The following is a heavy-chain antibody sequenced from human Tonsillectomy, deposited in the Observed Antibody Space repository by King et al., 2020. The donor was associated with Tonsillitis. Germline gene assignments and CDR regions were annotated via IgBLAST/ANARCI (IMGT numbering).Heavy chain of an antibody. J-gene: IGHJ4*02. CDR3: ARDPVTNYGSGLGRFAY. Sequence: VQLQESGPGLVKPSETLSLTCTVSGGSISSYYWSWIRQPPGKGLEWIGYIYYSGSTNYNPSLKSRVTISVDTSKNQFSLKLSSVTAADTAVYYCARDPVTNYGSGLGRFAYWGQGTLVTVSS. CDR2: IYYSGST. V-gene: IGHV4-59*01. CDR1: GGSISSYY. D-gene: IGHD3-10*01.